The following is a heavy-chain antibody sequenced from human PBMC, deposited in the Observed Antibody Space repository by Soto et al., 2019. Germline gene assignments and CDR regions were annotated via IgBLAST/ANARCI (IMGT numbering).Heavy chain of an antibody. CDR1: VYTFTIYG. D-gene: IGHD7-27*01. CDR3: ARETGDVRYYYGMDV. J-gene: IGHJ6*02. CDR2: ISAYNGNT. V-gene: IGHV1-18*01. Sequence: XSVNNSYQASVYTFTIYGIRWVRQAPGQGLEWMGWISAYNGNTNYAQKLQGRVTMTTDTSTSTAYMELRSLRSDDTAVYYCARETGDVRYYYGMDVWGQGSTVTVSS.